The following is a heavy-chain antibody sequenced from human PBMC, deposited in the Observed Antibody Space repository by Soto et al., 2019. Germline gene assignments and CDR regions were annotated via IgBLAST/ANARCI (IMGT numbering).Heavy chain of an antibody. CDR2: IYYSGST. CDR1: GGSISSGGYY. Sequence: PSETLSLTCTVSGGSISSGGYYWSWIRQHPGKGLEWIGYIYYSGSTYYNPSLKSRVTISVDTSKNQFSLKLSSVTAADTAVYYCARVQDYGGNTRDYYYYYGMDVWGQGTTVTSP. D-gene: IGHD4-17*01. CDR3: ARVQDYGGNTRDYYYYYGMDV. V-gene: IGHV4-31*03. J-gene: IGHJ6*02.